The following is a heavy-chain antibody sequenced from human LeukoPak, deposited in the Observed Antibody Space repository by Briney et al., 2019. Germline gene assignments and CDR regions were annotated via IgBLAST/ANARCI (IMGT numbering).Heavy chain of an antibody. D-gene: IGHD6-19*01. CDR2: ISGSGGST. CDR3: AKVVDGQWLVRGWFDP. CDR1: GFTFSSYA. Sequence: GGSLRPSCAASGFTFSSYAMSWVRQAPGKGLEWVSAISGSGGSTYYADSVNGRFTISRDNSKNTLYLQMNSLRAEDTAVYYCAKVVDGQWLVRGWFDPWGQGTLVTVSS. J-gene: IGHJ5*02. V-gene: IGHV3-23*01.